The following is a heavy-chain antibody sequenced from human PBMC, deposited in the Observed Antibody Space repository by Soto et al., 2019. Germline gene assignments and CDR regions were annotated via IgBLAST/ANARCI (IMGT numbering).Heavy chain of an antibody. J-gene: IGHJ6*02. CDR1: GFSFAGYA. D-gene: IGHD2-2*01. Sequence: EVQLSESGGGLVQPGESLRLSCAASGFSFAGYAVTWVRQAPGKGLEWVATISGGAGSTYYADSVKGRFTISRDNPMNTLYLQMNSLRAGDAAVYYCARDDCSITNCYQGAAGFHYYYYGLGVWGQGTTVTVS. CDR2: ISGGAGST. CDR3: ARDDCSITNCYQGAAGFHYYYYGLGV. V-gene: IGHV3-23*01.